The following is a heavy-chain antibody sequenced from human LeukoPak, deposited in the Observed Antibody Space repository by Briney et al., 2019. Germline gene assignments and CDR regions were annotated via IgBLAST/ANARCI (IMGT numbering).Heavy chain of an antibody. CDR2: ISYDGSNK. J-gene: IGHJ4*02. CDR3: AKGQTSYGSGSYHFDY. D-gene: IGHD3-10*01. V-gene: IGHV3-30*18. Sequence: PGGSLRLSCAASGFTFSSYGMHWVRQAPGKGLEWVAVISYDGSNKYYADSVKGRFTISRDNSKNTLYLQMNSLRAEDTAVYYCAKGQTSYGSGSYHFDYWGQGTLVTVSS. CDR1: GFTFSSYG.